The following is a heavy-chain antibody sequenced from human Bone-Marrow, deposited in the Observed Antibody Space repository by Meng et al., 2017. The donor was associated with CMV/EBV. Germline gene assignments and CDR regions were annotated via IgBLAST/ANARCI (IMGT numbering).Heavy chain of an antibody. J-gene: IGHJ6*02. Sequence: ASVKVSCKASGYTFTLYGITWVRQAPGQGLEWMGWISTYTGDRNYAPKLQGRVTMTTDTSTSTAYMDLRSLRPDDTAVYYCARDLNYDFWSGYCPLYYYYGMDVWGQGTTVTVSS. V-gene: IGHV1-18*01. CDR2: ISTYTGDR. CDR1: GYTFTLYG. CDR3: ARDLNYDFWSGYCPLYYYYGMDV. D-gene: IGHD3-3*01.